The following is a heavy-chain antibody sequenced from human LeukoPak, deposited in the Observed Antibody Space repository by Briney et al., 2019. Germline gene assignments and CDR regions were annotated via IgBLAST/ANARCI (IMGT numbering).Heavy chain of an antibody. CDR2: INPSGGSI. CDR3: ARDSTRGVVVTAIPWIGDGFDY. Sequence: ASVKVSCKASGYTFTSYGISWVRQAPGQGLEWMGIINPSGGSISYAQKFQGRVTMTRDMSTNTVYMYLSSLRSEDTAVYYCARDSTRGVVVTAIPWIGDGFDYWGQGTLVTVSS. D-gene: IGHD2-21*02. J-gene: IGHJ4*02. V-gene: IGHV1-46*01. CDR1: GYTFTSYG.